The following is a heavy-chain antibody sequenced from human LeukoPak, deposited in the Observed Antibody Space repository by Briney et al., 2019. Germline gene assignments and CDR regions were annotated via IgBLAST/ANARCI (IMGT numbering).Heavy chain of an antibody. CDR3: ARGLGNELVLPYSWFDP. D-gene: IGHD6-6*01. Sequence: ASVKVSCKASGYTFTSYAMNWVRQAPGQGLEWMGWINTNTGNPTYAQGFTGRFVFSLDTSVSTAYLQISSLKAEDTAVYYCARGLGNELVLPYSWFDPWGQGTLVTVSS. CDR1: GYTFTSYA. CDR2: INTNTGNP. V-gene: IGHV7-4-1*02. J-gene: IGHJ5*02.